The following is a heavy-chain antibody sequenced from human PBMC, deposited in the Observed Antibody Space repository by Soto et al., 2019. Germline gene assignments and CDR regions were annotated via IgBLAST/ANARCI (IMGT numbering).Heavy chain of an antibody. Sequence: SETLSLTCTVSGGSISSGDYYWSWIRQPPGKGLEWIGYIYYSGSTYYNPSLKSRVTISVDTSKNQFSLKLSSVTAADTAVYYCARDRIAAAGSRHFDYWGQGTLVTVSS. CDR3: ARDRIAAAGSRHFDY. D-gene: IGHD6-13*01. J-gene: IGHJ4*02. CDR1: GGSISSGDYY. V-gene: IGHV4-30-4*01. CDR2: IYYSGST.